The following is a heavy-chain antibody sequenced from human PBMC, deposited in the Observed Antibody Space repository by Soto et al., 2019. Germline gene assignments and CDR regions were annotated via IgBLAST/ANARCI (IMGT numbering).Heavy chain of an antibody. Sequence: GGSLRLSCAASGFTFSSYAMSWVRQAPGKGLEWVSAISGSGGSTYYADSVKGRFTISRDNSKNTLYLQMNSLRAEDTAVYYCAKDLNGGNDYYYGMDVWGQGTTVTVSS. CDR3: AKDLNGGNDYYYGMDV. CDR2: ISGSGGST. CDR1: GFTFSSYA. D-gene: IGHD2-8*01. V-gene: IGHV3-23*01. J-gene: IGHJ6*02.